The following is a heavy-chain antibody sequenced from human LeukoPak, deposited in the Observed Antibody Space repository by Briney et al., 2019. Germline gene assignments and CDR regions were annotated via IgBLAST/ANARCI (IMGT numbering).Heavy chain of an antibody. J-gene: IGHJ4*02. Sequence: GGSLRLSCAASGFTFSSYGMHWARQAPGKGLEWVAFIRYDGSNKYYADSVKGRFTISRDNSKNTLYLQMNSLRAEDTAVYYCAKDAKRYCSSTSCSPFDYWGQGTLVTVSS. V-gene: IGHV3-30*02. CDR2: IRYDGSNK. CDR1: GFTFSSYG. CDR3: AKDAKRYCSSTSCSPFDY. D-gene: IGHD2-2*01.